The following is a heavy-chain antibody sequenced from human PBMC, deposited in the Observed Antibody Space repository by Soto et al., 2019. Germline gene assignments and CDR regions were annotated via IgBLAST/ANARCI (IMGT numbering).Heavy chain of an antibody. Sequence: QVQLQESGPGLVKPSETLSLTCTVSGGSISSYYWSWIRQPPGKGLEWIGYIYCSGSTNYNPALXRXAXIXXGTSKNPFPLKLSSVTAADTAVYYCARVWGGAFDIWGQGTMVTVSS. CDR1: GGSISSYY. D-gene: IGHD3-10*01. CDR2: IYCSGST. CDR3: ARVWGGAFDI. J-gene: IGHJ3*02. V-gene: IGHV4-59*01.